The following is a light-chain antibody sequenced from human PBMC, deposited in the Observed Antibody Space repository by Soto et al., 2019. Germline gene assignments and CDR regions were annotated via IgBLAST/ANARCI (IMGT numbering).Light chain of an antibody. CDR3: CSYAGSGTYV. CDR1: SGDVGSYDL. V-gene: IGLV2-23*01. J-gene: IGLJ1*01. Sequence: QSALTQPASVSGSPGQSISVSCTGTSGDVGSYDLVSWYQQHPGKAPKLIIHEANKRPSGVSNRFSGSKSGNTASLTISGLQAGDEADYYCCSYAGSGTYVFGTGTKVTVL. CDR2: EAN.